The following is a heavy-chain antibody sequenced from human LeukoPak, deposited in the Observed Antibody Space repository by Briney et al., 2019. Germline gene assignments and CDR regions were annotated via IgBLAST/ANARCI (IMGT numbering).Heavy chain of an antibody. Sequence: SGPTLVKPTQTLTLTCTLSGFSLSTTGVGVGWIRQPPGKALEWLAVIYWDDDNRYSPSLKSRLTITKDTSKNQVVPTMTNVDPLDTATYYCAHRRDVTFFNYWGQGTLVTASS. CDR1: GFSLSTTGVG. V-gene: IGHV2-5*02. CDR3: AHRRDVTFFNY. CDR2: IYWDDDN. J-gene: IGHJ4*02. D-gene: IGHD3-16*01.